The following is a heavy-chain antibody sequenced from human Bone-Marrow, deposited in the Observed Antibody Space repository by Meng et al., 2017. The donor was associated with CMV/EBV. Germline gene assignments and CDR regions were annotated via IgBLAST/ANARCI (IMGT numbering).Heavy chain of an antibody. J-gene: IGHJ4*02. CDR2: IYYSGST. D-gene: IGHD2/OR15-2a*01. Sequence: SETLSLTCTVSGGSISSSSYYWGWIRQPPGKGLEWIGSIYYSGSTYYSPSLKSRVTISVDTSTNQFSLKLISVTAADTAVYYCARQDPFRRGAYFDYWGQRNLVNVAS. CDR1: GGSISSSSYY. V-gene: IGHV4-39*01. CDR3: ARQDPFRRGAYFDY.